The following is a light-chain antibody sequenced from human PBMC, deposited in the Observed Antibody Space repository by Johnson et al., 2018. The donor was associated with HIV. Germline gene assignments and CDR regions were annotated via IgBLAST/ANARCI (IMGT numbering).Light chain of an antibody. CDR3: GTWDSSLSSYV. V-gene: IGLV1-51*02. CDR2: EDN. Sequence: QAVLTQPPSVSAAPGQTVNISCSGNVSNIESYFVSWYQQLPGAAPTLLIYEDNKRPSGIPDRFSGSTSGTSATLGITGLQHGDEADYYCGTWDSSLSSYVFGTGTKFIVL. CDR1: VSNIESYF. J-gene: IGLJ1*01.